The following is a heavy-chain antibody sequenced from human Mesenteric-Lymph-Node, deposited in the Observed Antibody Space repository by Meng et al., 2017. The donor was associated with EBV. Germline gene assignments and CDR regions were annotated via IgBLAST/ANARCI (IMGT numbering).Heavy chain of an antibody. CDR3: ARYGSGSSQGDY. V-gene: IGHV1-18*01. J-gene: IGHJ4*02. CDR1: GYTFSYYG. Sequence: QRVQSGSEVKKLGASVKVFCRASGYTFSYYGSDWVRQAPGQGLEWMGRISGYNVDTNYAQKFQGRVTMTTDTSTSTAYMELTSLRSDDTAVYYCARYGSGSSQGDYWGQGTLVTVSS. D-gene: IGHD3-10*01. CDR2: ISGYNVDT.